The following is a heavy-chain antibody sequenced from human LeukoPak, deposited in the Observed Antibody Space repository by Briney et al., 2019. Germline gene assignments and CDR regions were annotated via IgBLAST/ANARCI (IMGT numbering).Heavy chain of an antibody. D-gene: IGHD3-9*01. CDR1: GYTFTSYG. CDR3: ARDGYYDILTGYQNSAFDI. J-gene: IGHJ3*02. V-gene: IGHV1-18*04. Sequence: ASVKASCKASGYTFTSYGISWVRQAPGQGLEWMGWISAYNGNTNYAQELQGRVTMTTDTSTSTAYMELRSLRSDDTAVCYCARDGYYDILTGYQNSAFDIWGQGTMVTVSS. CDR2: ISAYNGNT.